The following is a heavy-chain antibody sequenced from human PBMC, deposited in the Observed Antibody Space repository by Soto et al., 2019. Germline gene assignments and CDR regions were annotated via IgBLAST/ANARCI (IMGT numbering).Heavy chain of an antibody. CDR2: INDSGNI. CDR1: GGSFSGYQ. Sequence: QVQLQQWGAGLLKPSETLSLTCADYGGSFSGYQWTWIRQTPGKGLEWIGEINDSGNINYNPSLKSRVTIFLDTPKKQISLKLSSVTAADTAVYYCARGLILWFGELSRRGGYYYYMDVWGEGTTVIVSS. D-gene: IGHD3-10*01. CDR3: ARGLILWFGELSRRGGYYYYMDV. J-gene: IGHJ6*03. V-gene: IGHV4-34*01.